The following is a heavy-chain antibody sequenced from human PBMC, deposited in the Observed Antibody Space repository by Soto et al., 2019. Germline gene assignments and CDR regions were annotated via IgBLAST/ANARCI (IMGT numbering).Heavy chain of an antibody. Sequence: SLKFSCSASGGTFSSYTIRWVRHPPGQGLEWMGRIIPILGIANYAQKFQGRVTITADKSTSTAYMELSSLRSEDTAVYYCGTGPPINYYYDMDVWGKGTTVTVSS. V-gene: IGHV1-69*02. J-gene: IGHJ6*03. CDR2: IIPILGIA. CDR1: GGTFSSYT. D-gene: IGHD2-8*02. CDR3: GTGPPINYYYDMDV.